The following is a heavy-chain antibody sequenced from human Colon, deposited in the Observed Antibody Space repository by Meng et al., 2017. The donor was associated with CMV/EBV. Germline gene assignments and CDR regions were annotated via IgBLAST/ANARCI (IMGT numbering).Heavy chain of an antibody. CDR2: INGVGDTT. CDR1: GFTFNRNS. D-gene: IGHD2-21*01. J-gene: IGHJ4*02. V-gene: IGHV3-23*01. Sequence: GGSLRLSCAASGFTFNRNSMSWVRQAPGKGLEWVSGINGVGDTTYYADSVKGRFTIFRDNSKNTLYLRMIDLRAEDTAMYYCAKDRAYCGSFSCSPNYFDGWGQGNLVTVSS. CDR3: AKDRAYCGSFSCSPNYFDG.